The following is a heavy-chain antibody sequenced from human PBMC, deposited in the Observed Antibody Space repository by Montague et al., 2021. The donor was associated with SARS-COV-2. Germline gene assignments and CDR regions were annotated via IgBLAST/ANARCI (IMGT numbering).Heavy chain of an antibody. D-gene: IGHD1-1*01. CDR2: ISYNGRT. CDR3: TRLALLVAGGIGCFDP. CDR1: GDSISTSTFY. V-gene: IGHV4-39*01. Sequence: SGTLSLTCSVSGDSISTSTFYWGWIRQSPGKGLEWIGTISYNGRTFYNSSLRSRLTISVDPSENQFSLKLNSVTAADTAVYYCTRLALLVAGGIGCFDPWGQGTLVTVSS. J-gene: IGHJ5*02.